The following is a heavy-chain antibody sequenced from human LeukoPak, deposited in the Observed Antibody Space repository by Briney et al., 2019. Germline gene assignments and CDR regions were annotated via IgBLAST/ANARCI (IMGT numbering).Heavy chain of an antibody. CDR3: ARGRDYGDYSPHSDY. Sequence: SETLSLTCTVSGGSISSGGYYWRWIRQHPGQGLEWIGYIYYSGSTYYNPSLKSRVTISVDTSKNQFSLKLSSVTAADTAVYYCARGRDYGDYSPHSDYWGQGTLVTVSS. V-gene: IGHV4-31*03. CDR1: GGSISSGGYY. J-gene: IGHJ4*02. CDR2: IYYSGST. D-gene: IGHD4-17*01.